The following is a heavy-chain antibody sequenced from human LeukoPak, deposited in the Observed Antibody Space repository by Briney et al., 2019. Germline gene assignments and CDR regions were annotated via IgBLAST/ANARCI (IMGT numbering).Heavy chain of an antibody. D-gene: IGHD4-23*01. CDR1: GFTFSTYG. Sequence: GRSLRLSCAASGFTFSTYGMHWVRQAPGKGLEWVAVISYDGTNKYYADSVKGRFTISRDNSKNTLYLQMTSLRAEDTAVYYCARGPTLGDYWGHGTLVTVSS. CDR3: ARGPTLGDY. CDR2: ISYDGTNK. J-gene: IGHJ4*01. V-gene: IGHV3-30*03.